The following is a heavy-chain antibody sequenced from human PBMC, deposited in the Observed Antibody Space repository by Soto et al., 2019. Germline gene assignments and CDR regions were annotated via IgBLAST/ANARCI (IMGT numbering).Heavy chain of an antibody. J-gene: IGHJ3*02. CDR2: IVVGSGNT. CDR1: GFTFTSSA. V-gene: IGHV1-58*01. Sequence: SVKVSCKASGFTFTSSAVRWVRQARGQRLEWIRWIVVGSGNTNYAQKFQERVTITRDMSTSTAYMELSSLRSEDTAVYYCAADLDGMLLGLGAFDIRGKRTMVTVSS. CDR3: AADLDGMLLGLGAFDI. D-gene: IGHD3-16*01.